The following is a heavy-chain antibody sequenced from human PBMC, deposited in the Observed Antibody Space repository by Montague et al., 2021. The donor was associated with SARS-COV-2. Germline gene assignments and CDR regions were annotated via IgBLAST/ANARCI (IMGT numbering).Heavy chain of an antibody. D-gene: IGHD4-17*01. J-gene: IGHJ4*02. Sequence: SLRLSCAASGFTFSSYAMHWVRQAPGKGLEWVAVISYDGSNKYCADSVKGRFTISRDNSKNTLYLQMNSLRAEDTAVYYCARDDPMTTNDYWGQGTLVTVSS. CDR1: GFTFSSYA. CDR3: ARDDPMTTNDY. V-gene: IGHV3-30*04. CDR2: ISYDGSNK.